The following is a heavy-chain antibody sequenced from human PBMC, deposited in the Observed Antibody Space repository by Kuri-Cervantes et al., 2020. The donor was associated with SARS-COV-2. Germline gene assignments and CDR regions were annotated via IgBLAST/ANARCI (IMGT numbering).Heavy chain of an antibody. V-gene: IGHV1-69*13. CDR3: ARLLYGALNGGAPRFGP. CDR2: IIPIFGTA. Sequence: SVKVSCKASGGTFSSYAISWVRQAPGQGLEWMGGIIPIFGTANYAQKFKGRVTITADESTSTAYMELSSLRSEDTAVYYCARLLYGALNGGAPRFGPWGQGTLVTVSS. CDR1: GGTFSSYA. J-gene: IGHJ5*02. D-gene: IGHD4-17*01.